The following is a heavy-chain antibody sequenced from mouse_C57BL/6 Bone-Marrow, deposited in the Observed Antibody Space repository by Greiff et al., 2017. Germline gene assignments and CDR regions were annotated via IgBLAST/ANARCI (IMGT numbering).Heavy chain of an antibody. Sequence: QVQLQQPGAELVKPGASVKLSCKASGYTFTSYGMHWVKQRPGQGLEWIGLIHPNSGSTNYNEKFKSKATLTVDNSSSTVYMQLSRLTSEDSAVYCCARMGGFYWNFDVWGTGTTVTVSS. V-gene: IGHV1-64*01. CDR2: IHPNSGST. D-gene: IGHD2-3*01. CDR1: GYTFTSYG. J-gene: IGHJ1*03. CDR3: ARMGGFYWNFDV.